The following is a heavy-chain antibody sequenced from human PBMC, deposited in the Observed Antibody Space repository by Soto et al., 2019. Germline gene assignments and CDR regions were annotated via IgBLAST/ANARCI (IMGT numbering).Heavy chain of an antibody. CDR1: GGSISSSSYY. CDR3: ARGYSSGWKFDP. CDR2: IYYSGST. D-gene: IGHD6-19*01. V-gene: IGHV4-39*01. J-gene: IGHJ5*02. Sequence: PSETLSLTCTVSGGSISSSSYYWGWIRRPPGKGLEWIGSIYYSGSTYYNPSLKSRVTISVDTSKSQFPLKLSSVTAADTAVYYCARGYSSGWKFDPWGQGTLVTVSS.